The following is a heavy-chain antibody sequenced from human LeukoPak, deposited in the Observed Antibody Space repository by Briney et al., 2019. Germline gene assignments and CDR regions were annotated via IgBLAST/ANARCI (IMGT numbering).Heavy chain of an antibody. CDR3: ARVEQQLVFSAFDI. Sequence: PGRCLRLSCAASGFTFSNCAVHSVRQAPGKGLGWVAVISYDGSNKYYADSVKGRFTISRDNSKNTLYLQMNSLRAEDTAMYYCARVEQQLVFSAFDIWGQGTMVTVSS. CDR1: GFTFSNCA. D-gene: IGHD6-13*01. J-gene: IGHJ3*02. V-gene: IGHV3-30*04. CDR2: ISYDGSNK.